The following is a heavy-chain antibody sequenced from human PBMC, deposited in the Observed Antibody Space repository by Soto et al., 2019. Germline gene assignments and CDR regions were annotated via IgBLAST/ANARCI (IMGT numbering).Heavy chain of an antibody. D-gene: IGHD3-22*01. V-gene: IGHV4-59*01. Sequence: SETLSLTCTVSGGSISSYYWSWIRQPPGKGLEWIGYIYYSGSTNYNPSLKSRVTISVDTSKNQFSLKLSSVTAADTAVYYCARYNYDSSGYCSPLHLDYWGQGTLVTVSS. CDR2: IYYSGST. CDR1: GGSISSYY. CDR3: ARYNYDSSGYCSPLHLDY. J-gene: IGHJ4*02.